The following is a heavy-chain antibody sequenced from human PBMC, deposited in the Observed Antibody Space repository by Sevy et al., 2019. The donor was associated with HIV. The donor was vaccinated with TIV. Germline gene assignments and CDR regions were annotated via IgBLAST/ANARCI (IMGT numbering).Heavy chain of an antibody. CDR2: IYYSGST. CDR1: GGSISSSSYY. CDR3: ASTGLIRDDAFDI. J-gene: IGHJ3*02. Sequence: SETLSLTCIVSGGSISSSSYYWGWIRQPPGKGLEWIGSIYYSGSTYYNPSLKSRVTISVDTSKNQFSLKLSSVTAADTAVYYCASTGLIRDDAFDIWGQGTMVTVSS. V-gene: IGHV4-39*01. D-gene: IGHD1-1*01.